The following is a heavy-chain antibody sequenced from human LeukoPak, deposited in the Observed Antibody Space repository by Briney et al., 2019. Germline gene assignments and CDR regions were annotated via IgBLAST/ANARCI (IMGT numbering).Heavy chain of an antibody. Sequence: GGSLRLSCAASGFTCSTCSMTWVRQAPGKGLEWVSSITSSSSYIYYADSVKGRFTTSRDNAKSSLYLQMNSLRAEDTALYYCARHRTASDYWGQGTLVTVSS. J-gene: IGHJ4*02. D-gene: IGHD3-16*02. CDR1: GFTCSTCS. CDR2: ITSSSSYI. V-gene: IGHV3-21*01. CDR3: ARHRTASDY.